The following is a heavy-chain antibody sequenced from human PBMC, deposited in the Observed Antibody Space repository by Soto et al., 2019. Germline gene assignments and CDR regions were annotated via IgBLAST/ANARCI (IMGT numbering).Heavy chain of an antibody. Sequence: QITLKESGPTLVKPTQTVTLTCTFSGFSLSTSGVGVGWIRQPPGKALEWLALIYWDDDKRYSTSLESRLTITKDTSKNQVVLSMTNMDPVDTATYYCARTMPPRILDHWGQGTLVTVSS. CDR2: IYWDDDK. CDR1: GFSLSTSGVG. V-gene: IGHV2-5*02. J-gene: IGHJ4*02. D-gene: IGHD3-3*01. CDR3: ARTMPPRILDH.